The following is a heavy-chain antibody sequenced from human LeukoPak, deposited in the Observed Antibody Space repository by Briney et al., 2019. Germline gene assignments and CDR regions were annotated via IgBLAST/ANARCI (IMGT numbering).Heavy chain of an antibody. J-gene: IGHJ5*02. CDR2: IHTSGST. Sequence: SQTLSLTCTVSGGSISSGSYYWTWIRQPAGKGLEWIGRIHTSGSTGYSPSLKSRVTISLDTSKNQFSLRLSSVTAADTAVYYCTRAANMRFLEWFPFDPWGQGTLVTVSS. V-gene: IGHV4-61*02. D-gene: IGHD3-3*01. CDR3: TRAANMRFLEWFPFDP. CDR1: GGSISSGSYY.